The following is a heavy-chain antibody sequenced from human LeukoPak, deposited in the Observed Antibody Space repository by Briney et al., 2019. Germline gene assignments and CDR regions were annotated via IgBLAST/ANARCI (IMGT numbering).Heavy chain of an antibody. V-gene: IGHV4-39*01. D-gene: IGHD2-15*01. J-gene: IGHJ3*02. CDR2: IYHTGVT. CDR1: GFSLTSHNYY. Sequence: SETLSLTCTVSGFSLTSHNYYWGWIRQPPGKPLEWLGTIYHTGVTFRNSSLVSRLTMSVDTSREQFSLDLTSVTAADTAVYYCARRGRQFCSGGHCYRTSAFDIWGQGTMVTVSS. CDR3: ARRGRQFCSGGHCYRTSAFDI.